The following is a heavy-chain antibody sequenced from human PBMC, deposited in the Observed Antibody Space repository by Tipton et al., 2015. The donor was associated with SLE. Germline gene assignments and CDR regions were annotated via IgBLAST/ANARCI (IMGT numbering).Heavy chain of an antibody. V-gene: IGHV3-30*04. J-gene: IGHJ3*02. CDR1: GFTFSSYA. Sequence: RSLRLSCAASGFTFSSYAMHWVRQAPGKGLEWVAVISYDGSNKYYADSVKGRFTISRDNSKNTLYLQMNSLRAEDTAVYYCARRGGDNRAFDIWGQGTMVTVSS. CDR2: ISYDGSNK. D-gene: IGHD4-17*01. CDR3: ARRGGDNRAFDI.